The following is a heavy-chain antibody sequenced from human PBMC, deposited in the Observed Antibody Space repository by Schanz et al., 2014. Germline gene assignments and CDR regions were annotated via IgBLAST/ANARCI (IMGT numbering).Heavy chain of an antibody. Sequence: QVQLVQSGAEVKKPGASVKVSCKTSGYTFSDYGITWVRQAPGQGLEWVVWISPYTGNTHYFDKMEGRVTMTTDTSTSTAYMELRSLRSDDAAVYYCARVQDDILTGSEYYYGMDVWGQGTTVNVSS. D-gene: IGHD3-9*01. V-gene: IGHV1-18*01. CDR3: ARVQDDILTGSEYYYGMDV. CDR1: GYTFSDYG. J-gene: IGHJ6*02. CDR2: ISPYTGNT.